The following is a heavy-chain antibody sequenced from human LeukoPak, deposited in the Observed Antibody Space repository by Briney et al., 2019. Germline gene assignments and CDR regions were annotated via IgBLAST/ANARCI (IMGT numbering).Heavy chain of an antibody. D-gene: IGHD2-2*01. CDR3: ARDLTSSSF. CDR1: GYTFTGYY. J-gene: IGHJ4*02. CDR2: INPNSGGT. V-gene: IGHV1-2*02. Sequence: ASVKVSCKASGYTFTGYYMHWVRQAPGQRLEWVGWINPNSGGTNYAQKFQGRVTMTGDTSVSTAYMELSRLRSDDTAVYYCARDLTSSSFWGQGTLVTVSS.